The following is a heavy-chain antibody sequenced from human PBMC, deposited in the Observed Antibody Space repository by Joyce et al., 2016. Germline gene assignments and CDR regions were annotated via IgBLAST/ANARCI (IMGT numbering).Heavy chain of an antibody. CDR2: INTDTGDP. CDR1: GYNFTNLP. D-gene: IGHD3-10*01. V-gene: IGHV7-4-1*02. CDR3: ARDFGEQLFRY. Sequence: SCKASGYNFTNLPINWVRLAPGQGLQWMGWINTDTGDPAYAQGFTGRFVFSLDTSVSTTYLQISGLRTEDTAVYYCARDFGEQLFRYWGQGTQVTVSS. J-gene: IGHJ4*02.